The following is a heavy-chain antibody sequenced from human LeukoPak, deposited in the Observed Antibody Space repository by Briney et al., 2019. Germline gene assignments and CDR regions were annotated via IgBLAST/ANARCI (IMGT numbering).Heavy chain of an antibody. D-gene: IGHD1-1*01. CDR1: GGSMSRYY. Sequence: PSETLSPTCTVSGGSMSRYYWSWIRQPAGKGLEWIGRIYTSGSTNYNPSLKSRVTMSVDTSKNQFSLSLRSVTAADTAVYYCARVRYEGFDPWGQGTLVTVSS. CDR3: ARVRYEGFDP. J-gene: IGHJ5*02. CDR2: IYTSGST. V-gene: IGHV4-4*07.